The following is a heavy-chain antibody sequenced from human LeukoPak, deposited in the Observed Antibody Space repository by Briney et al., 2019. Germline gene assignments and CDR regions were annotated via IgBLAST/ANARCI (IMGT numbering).Heavy chain of an antibody. CDR3: ARENSGYPRGDFDY. D-gene: IGHD5-12*01. J-gene: IGHJ4*02. CDR2: ISTSGSTI. CDR1: GFTFSSYE. Sequence: TGGSLRLSCAASGFTFSSYEMNWVRQAPGKGLDWVSYISTSGSTIYYADSVKGRFTISRDNAKNSLYLQMNSLRAEDTAVYYCARENSGYPRGDFDYWGQGTLVTVSS. V-gene: IGHV3-48*03.